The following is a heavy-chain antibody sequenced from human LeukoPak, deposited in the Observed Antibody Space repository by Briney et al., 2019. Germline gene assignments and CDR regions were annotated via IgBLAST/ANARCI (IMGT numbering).Heavy chain of an antibody. D-gene: IGHD2-15*01. V-gene: IGHV3-23*01. CDR2: ISRSDGST. Sequence: GGSLRLSCAASGFTFSSYAMNWVRQLPAKGLEWVSAISRSDGSTFYADSVKGRFTISRDNSKDTLYLQLNSLRAEDTAVYYCAKDGLVVAATHFDYWGQGTLVTVSS. CDR1: GFTFSSYA. J-gene: IGHJ4*02. CDR3: AKDGLVVAATHFDY.